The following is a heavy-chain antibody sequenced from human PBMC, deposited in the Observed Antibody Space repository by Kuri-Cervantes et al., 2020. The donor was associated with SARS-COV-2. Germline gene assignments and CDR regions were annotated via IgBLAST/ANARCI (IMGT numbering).Heavy chain of an antibody. CDR2: ISDSGGEI. CDR3: ARLPVEQLVRVGDKGFFPYGLDV. Sequence: GGSLRLSCAASGFTFGSYGMAWVRQAPGKGLEFVSVISDSGGEIHYAGSVKGRFTISRDNAKNSLYLQMNSLRAEDSGVYYCARLPVEQLVRVGDKGFFPYGLDVWGQGTTVTVSS. J-gene: IGHJ6*02. V-gene: IGHV3-21*01. D-gene: IGHD6-6*01. CDR1: GFTFGSYG.